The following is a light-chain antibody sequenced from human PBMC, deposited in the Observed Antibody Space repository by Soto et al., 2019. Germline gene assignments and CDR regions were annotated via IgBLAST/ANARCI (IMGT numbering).Light chain of an antibody. V-gene: IGLV2-8*01. Sequence: QSALTQPPSASGSPGQSVTISCTGTSSDVGGYNYVSWYQQHPGKAPKLMIYEVSKRPSGVPDRFSGSKSGNTGSLTVSGLQAEYEADYYCSSYAGSNNVVFGGGTKLTVL. CDR2: EVS. CDR1: SSDVGGYNY. J-gene: IGLJ2*01. CDR3: SSYAGSNNVV.